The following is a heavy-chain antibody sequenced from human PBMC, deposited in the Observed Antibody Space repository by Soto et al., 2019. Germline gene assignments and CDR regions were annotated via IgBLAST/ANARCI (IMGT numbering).Heavy chain of an antibody. Sequence: QVQLQESGPGLVKPSQTLSLTCSVSGGSINSGDDYWSWIRQPPGKGLEWIGYIYDTGGSTDYNPSLKNRVTISVDTSKNQFSLKLSSVTAADTAVYYCAIRGYITSSFDYWGQGALVTVSS. CDR3: AIRGYITSSFDY. CDR2: IYDTGGST. J-gene: IGHJ4*02. D-gene: IGHD6-6*01. CDR1: GGSINSGDDY. V-gene: IGHV4-30-4*01.